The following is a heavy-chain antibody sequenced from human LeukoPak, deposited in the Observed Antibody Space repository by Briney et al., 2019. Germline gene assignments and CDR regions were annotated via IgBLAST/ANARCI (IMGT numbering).Heavy chain of an antibody. V-gene: IGHV3-53*01. CDR1: GFTVSSNY. CDR2: IYSGGST. D-gene: IGHD6-19*01. CDR3: ASSYSSGWYFAFGI. J-gene: IGHJ3*02. Sequence: PGGSLRLSCAASGFTVSSNYMSWVRQAPGKGLEWVSVIYSGGSTYYADSVKGRFTISRDNSKNTLYLQMNSLRAEDTAVYYCASSYSSGWYFAFGIWGQGTMVTVSS.